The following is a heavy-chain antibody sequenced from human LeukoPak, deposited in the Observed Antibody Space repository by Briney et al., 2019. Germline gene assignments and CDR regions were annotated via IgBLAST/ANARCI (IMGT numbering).Heavy chain of an antibody. D-gene: IGHD3-10*01. CDR3: ARGPRAPDI. J-gene: IGHJ3*02. V-gene: IGHV4-39*01. Sequence: SETLSLTCTVSGGSISSSSYYWGWIRQPPGKGLEWIGSIYYSGSTYYNPSLKSRVTISVDTSKNQFSLKLSSVTAADTAVYYCARGPRAPDIWGQGTMVTVSS. CDR1: GGSISSSSYY. CDR2: IYYSGST.